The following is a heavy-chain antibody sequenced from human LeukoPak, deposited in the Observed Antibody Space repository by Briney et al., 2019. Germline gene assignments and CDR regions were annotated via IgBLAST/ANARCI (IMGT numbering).Heavy chain of an antibody. V-gene: IGHV1-18*01. D-gene: IGHD3-10*01. CDR3: ARRVGGYYFFDY. CDR1: GYTFTSYG. J-gene: IGHJ4*02. Sequence: ASVKVSCKSSGYTFTSYGISWVRQAPGQGLEWMGWISAYNGNTNYAQNLQGRTTMTRDMSTSTVYMELNSLTSEDTAVYYCARRVGGYYFFDYWGQGTLVTVSS. CDR2: ISAYNGNT.